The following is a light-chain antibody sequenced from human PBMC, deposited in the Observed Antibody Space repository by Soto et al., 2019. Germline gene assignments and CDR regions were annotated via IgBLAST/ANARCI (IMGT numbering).Light chain of an antibody. CDR3: YSAPDNNLV. Sequence: SYELTQPSSVSVSPGQTARITCSGDVLTNKCARWFQREPGQAPVVVTYQDSERPSGIPERFSGSSSGTTVTLTISGARVDDEAAFYCYSAPDNNLVFGGGTKLTVL. CDR2: QDS. J-gene: IGLJ3*02. V-gene: IGLV3-27*01. CDR1: VLTNKC.